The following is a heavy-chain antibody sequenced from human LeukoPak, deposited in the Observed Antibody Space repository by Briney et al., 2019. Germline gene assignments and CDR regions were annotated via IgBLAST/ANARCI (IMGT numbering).Heavy chain of an antibody. V-gene: IGHV1-2*02. J-gene: IGHJ4*02. D-gene: IGHD6-6*01. CDR1: GYTFTGYY. CDR3: ATGYSSSPPRFRY. CDR2: INPNSGGT. Sequence: EASVKVSCKASGYTFTGYYMHWVRQAPGQGLEWMGWINPNSGGTNYAQKFQGRVTMTRDTSISTAYMELSSLRSEDTAVYYCATGYSSSPPRFRYWGQGTLVTVSS.